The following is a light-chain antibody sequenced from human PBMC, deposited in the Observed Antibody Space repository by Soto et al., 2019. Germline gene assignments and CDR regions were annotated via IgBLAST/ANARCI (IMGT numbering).Light chain of an antibody. CDR1: SSDVVTYNL. J-gene: IGLJ3*02. V-gene: IGLV2-23*01. CDR3: CSYAGSSTYWV. Sequence: QSALTQPASVSGSPGQSINISCTGTSSDVVTYNLVSWYQQHPGKAPTVLIYEGSKRPSGVSNRFSGSKSGNTASLTISGLQAEDEADYYCCSYAGSSTYWVFGGGTKLTVL. CDR2: EGS.